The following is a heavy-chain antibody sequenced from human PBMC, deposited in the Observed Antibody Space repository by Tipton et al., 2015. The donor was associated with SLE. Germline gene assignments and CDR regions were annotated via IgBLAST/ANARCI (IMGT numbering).Heavy chain of an antibody. Sequence: TLSLTCTVSGDSLSSHYWTWIRQPPGKGLGWIGHIYSSGTTSYNPSLKSRVSISIDTSKHQFSLKLYSVTAADTAVYYCARASGGVIQDAFEIWGQGTMVTVSS. CDR3: ARASGGVIQDAFEI. V-gene: IGHV4-59*11. CDR1: GDSLSSHY. CDR2: IYSSGTT. J-gene: IGHJ3*02. D-gene: IGHD3-16*01.